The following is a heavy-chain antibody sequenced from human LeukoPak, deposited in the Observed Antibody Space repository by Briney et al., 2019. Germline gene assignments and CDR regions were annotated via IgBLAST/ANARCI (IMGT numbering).Heavy chain of an antibody. V-gene: IGHV3-7*01. CDR3: ASAFPWDYFLRDV. CDR1: GFTFSSYW. CDR2: IKQDGSEK. J-gene: IGHJ6*04. D-gene: IGHD3-16*01. Sequence: PGGSLRLSCAASGFTFSSYWMSWVRQAPGKGLEWVANIKQDGSEKYYVDSVKGRFTISRDNAKNSLYLQMDSLRAEDTAVYYCASAFPWDYFLRDVWGKGTTVTVSS.